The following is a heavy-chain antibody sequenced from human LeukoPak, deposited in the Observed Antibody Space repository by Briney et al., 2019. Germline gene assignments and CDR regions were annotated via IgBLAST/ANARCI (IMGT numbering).Heavy chain of an antibody. V-gene: IGHV3-21*01. CDR2: ISSSSSYI. CDR3: ARVLPDFDY. CDR1: GFTLRSYT. J-gene: IGHJ4*02. Sequence: GGSVRLSCAASGFTLRSYTMNWVRQAPGKGLEWVSSISSSSSYIYYADSVKGRFTISRDNAKNSLYLQMNSLRAEDTAVYYCARVLPDFDYWGQGTLVTVSS.